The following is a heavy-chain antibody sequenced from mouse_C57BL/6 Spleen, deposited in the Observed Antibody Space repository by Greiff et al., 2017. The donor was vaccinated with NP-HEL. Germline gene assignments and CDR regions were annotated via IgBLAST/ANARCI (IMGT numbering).Heavy chain of an antibody. CDR2: INPSTGGT. CDR1: GYSFTGYY. J-gene: IGHJ1*03. CDR3: AREITTVVATEGYFDV. D-gene: IGHD1-1*01. Sequence: EVQLQQSGPELVKPGASVKISCKASGYSFTGYYMNWVKQSPEKSLEWIGEINPSTGGTTYNQKFKAKATLTVDKSSSTAYMQLKSLTSEDSAVYYCAREITTVVATEGYFDVWGTGTTVTVSS. V-gene: IGHV1-42*01.